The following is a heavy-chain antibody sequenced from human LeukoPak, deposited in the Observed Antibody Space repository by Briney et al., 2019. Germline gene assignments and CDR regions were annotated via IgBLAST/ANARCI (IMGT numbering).Heavy chain of an antibody. D-gene: IGHD5-18*01. CDR3: ARSGYSYGYYFDY. Sequence: SQTLSLTCTVSGGSIISGSYYWSWIRQPAGTGLECIGRIYTSGSTNYNPSLKSRVTISVDTSKNQFSLKLSSVTAADTAVYYCARSGYSYGYYFDYWGQETLVTVSS. CDR1: GGSIISGSYY. V-gene: IGHV4-61*02. CDR2: IYTSGST. J-gene: IGHJ4*02.